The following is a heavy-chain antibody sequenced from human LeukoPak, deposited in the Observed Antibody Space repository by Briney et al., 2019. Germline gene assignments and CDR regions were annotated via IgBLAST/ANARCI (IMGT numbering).Heavy chain of an antibody. Sequence: ASETLSLTCTVSGGSISSYYWSWLRQPPGKGLEGIGYIYYSGSTNYNHSLKSRVTITVDTSNNQFTLQLRFVTAADAAVYLQARGPYSYDSSGAFDIWGQGTMVTVSS. J-gene: IGHJ3*02. CDR2: IYYSGST. V-gene: IGHV4-59*12. CDR3: ARGPYSYDSSGAFDI. CDR1: GGSISSYY. D-gene: IGHD3-22*01.